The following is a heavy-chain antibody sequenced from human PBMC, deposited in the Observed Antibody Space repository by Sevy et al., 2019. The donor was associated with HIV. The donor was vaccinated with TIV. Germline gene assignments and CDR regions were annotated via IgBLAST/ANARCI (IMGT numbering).Heavy chain of an antibody. J-gene: IGHJ4*02. V-gene: IGHV3-49*04. Sequence: GGSLRLSCTASGFTFSDYAMSWVRQAPGNGLEWVGFIKTKTYGGTTEYAASVKGRFIISRDDSKNIAYLQMNSLKTEDTAVYYCTRDLYGSGWFYFDYSGQGTLVTVSS. D-gene: IGHD6-19*01. CDR1: GFTFSDYA. CDR2: IKTKTYGGTT. CDR3: TRDLYGSGWFYFDY.